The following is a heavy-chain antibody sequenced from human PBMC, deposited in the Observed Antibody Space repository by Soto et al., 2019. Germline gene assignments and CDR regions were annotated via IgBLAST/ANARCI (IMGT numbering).Heavy chain of an antibody. CDR1: GGSISSYY. CDR3: ARVRGYYGMDV. Sequence: PSETLSLTCTVSGGSISSYYWSWIRQPPGKGLEWIGYIYYSGSTNYNPSLKSRVTISVDTSKNQFSLKLSSVTAADTAVYYCARVRGYYGMDVWGQGTTVTVSS. J-gene: IGHJ6*02. V-gene: IGHV4-59*01. CDR2: IYYSGST.